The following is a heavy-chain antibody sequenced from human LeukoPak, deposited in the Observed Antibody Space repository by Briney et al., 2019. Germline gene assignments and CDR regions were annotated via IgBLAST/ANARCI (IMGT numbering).Heavy chain of an antibody. CDR3: AKGCSASCYSDFDY. J-gene: IGHJ4*02. CDR2: IKNDGAVK. CDR1: GFTFSYHW. D-gene: IGHD2-2*01. V-gene: IGHV3-7*03. Sequence: PGGSLRLSCAASGFTFSYHWMTWVRQAPGKGLEWVANIKNDGAVKNYVDSVKGRFTISRDNSKNTLYLQMNSLRAGDTAVYYCAKGCSASCYSDFDYWGQGTLVTVSS.